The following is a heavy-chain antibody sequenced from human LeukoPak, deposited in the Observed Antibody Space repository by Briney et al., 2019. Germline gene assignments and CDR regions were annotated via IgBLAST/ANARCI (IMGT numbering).Heavy chain of an antibody. Sequence: SGGSLRLSCAASGFTFSSYWMSWVRQAPGKGLEWVANIKQDGSEKYYVDSVKGRFTISRDNAKNSLYLQMNSLRAEDTAVYYCARERRATMTHYYFDYWGQGTLVTVSS. J-gene: IGHJ4*02. CDR1: GFTFSSYW. CDR2: IKQDGSEK. D-gene: IGHD3-22*01. CDR3: ARERRATMTHYYFDY. V-gene: IGHV3-7*01.